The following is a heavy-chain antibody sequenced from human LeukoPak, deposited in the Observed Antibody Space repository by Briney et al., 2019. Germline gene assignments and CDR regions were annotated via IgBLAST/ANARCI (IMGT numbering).Heavy chain of an antibody. D-gene: IGHD4-17*01. CDR3: ARDPVTTPLDY. V-gene: IGHV4-30-4*08. Sequence: SETLSLTCTVSGGSISSGDYYWSWIRQPPGKGLEWIGYIYYSGSTYYNPSLKSRVTISVDTSKNQFSLKLSSVTAADTAVYYCARDPVTTPLDYWGQGTLVTVSS. CDR1: GGSISSGDYY. CDR2: IYYSGST. J-gene: IGHJ4*02.